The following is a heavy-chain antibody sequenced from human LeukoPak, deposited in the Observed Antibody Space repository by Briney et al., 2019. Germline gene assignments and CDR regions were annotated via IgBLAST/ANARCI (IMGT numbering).Heavy chain of an antibody. CDR3: ARDHGYYYGSGSSEYYFDY. CDR1: GGSISSYY. J-gene: IGHJ4*02. D-gene: IGHD3-10*01. Sequence: PSETLSLTCTVSGGSISSYYWSWIRQPPGKGLEWIGYIYYSGSTNYNLSLKSRVTISVDTSKNQFSLKLSSVTAADTAVYYCARDHGYYYGSGSSEYYFDYWGRGTLVTVSS. V-gene: IGHV4-59*01. CDR2: IYYSGST.